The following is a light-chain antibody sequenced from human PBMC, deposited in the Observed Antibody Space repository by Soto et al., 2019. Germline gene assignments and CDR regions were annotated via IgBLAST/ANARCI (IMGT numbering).Light chain of an antibody. Sequence: EIVMTQSPATLSVSPGERATLSCRASQSVGSNLAWYQQRPGQVPRLLIYGASTRATGIPARFSGSGSGTEFTLTISSLQSEDFAVYYCQQYNNWPPWTFGQGTKVDIK. CDR3: QQYNNWPPWT. J-gene: IGKJ1*01. V-gene: IGKV3-15*01. CDR1: QSVGSN. CDR2: GAS.